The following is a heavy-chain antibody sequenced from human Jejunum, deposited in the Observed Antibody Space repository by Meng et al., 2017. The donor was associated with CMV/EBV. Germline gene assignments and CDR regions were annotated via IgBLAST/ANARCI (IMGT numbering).Heavy chain of an antibody. CDR1: GFTFSNYW. J-gene: IGHJ4*02. Sequence: LSCGASGFTFSNYWMHWVRQAPGKGLVWVSRIDTGGRTTNYADFANGRFTISRDNAKNMLYLQMNSLRAEDTAVYYCARDLGGGSGYWGQGTLVTVSS. V-gene: IGHV3-74*01. CDR2: IDTGGRTT. D-gene: IGHD3-16*01. CDR3: ARDLGGGSGY.